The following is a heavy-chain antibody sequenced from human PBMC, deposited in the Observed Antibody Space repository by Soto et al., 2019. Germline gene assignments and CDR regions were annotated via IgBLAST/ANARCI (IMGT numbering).Heavy chain of an antibody. V-gene: IGHV3-13*01. Sequence: ESGGGLVQPGGSLRLSCAASGFTFSSYDMHWVRQATGKGLEWVSAIGTAGDTYYPGSVKGRFTISRENAKNSLYLQMNSLRAEDTAVYYCARDRDSGWSGYYYGMDVWGQGTTVTVSS. CDR3: ARDRDSGWSGYYYGMDV. J-gene: IGHJ6*02. D-gene: IGHD6-19*01. CDR1: GFTFSSYD. CDR2: IGTAGDT.